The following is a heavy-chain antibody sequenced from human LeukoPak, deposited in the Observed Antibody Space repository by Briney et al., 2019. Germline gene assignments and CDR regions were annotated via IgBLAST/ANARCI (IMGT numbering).Heavy chain of an antibody. CDR1: GFNFQYAW. V-gene: IGHV3-15*01. CDR2: IKSKRDGETT. Sequence: GGSLRLSCAGSGFNFQYAWMTWVRQAPGKGLEWVGRIKSKRDGETTDYAALVKSRFSISRDDSKNTVYLQMNSLRTEDTAVYYCTSLVGSPTYWGQGTLVTVSS. CDR3: TSLVGSPTY. D-gene: IGHD4-23*01. J-gene: IGHJ4*02.